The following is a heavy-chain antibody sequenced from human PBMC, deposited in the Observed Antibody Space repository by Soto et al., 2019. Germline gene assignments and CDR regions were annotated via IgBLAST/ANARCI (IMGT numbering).Heavy chain of an antibody. CDR1: GFTFSNYD. Sequence: GGSLRLSCAASGFTFSNYDMHWVRQATGKGLEWVSAIGIGGATYYPDSVEGRFTISRDNSKNTLYMQMNSLRAGDTAVYYCARGGSHHAFDMWGQGTMVTVSS. V-gene: IGHV3-13*01. J-gene: IGHJ3*02. D-gene: IGHD1-26*01. CDR2: IGIGGAT. CDR3: ARGGSHHAFDM.